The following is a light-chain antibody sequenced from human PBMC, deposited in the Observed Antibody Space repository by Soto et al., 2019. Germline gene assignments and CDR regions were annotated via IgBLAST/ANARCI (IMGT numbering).Light chain of an antibody. CDR1: QSVSSSY. J-gene: IGKJ1*01. V-gene: IGKV3-20*01. Sequence: EIVLSQSRGTLSLSPGERATLYCRASQSVSSSYLAWYQQRPGQAPRLLIYETSSRTTGLPDRFSGSGSGTDFTLTISRLEPEDFAVYYCQQYGDSPTFGQGTKVAIK. CDR2: ETS. CDR3: QQYGDSPT.